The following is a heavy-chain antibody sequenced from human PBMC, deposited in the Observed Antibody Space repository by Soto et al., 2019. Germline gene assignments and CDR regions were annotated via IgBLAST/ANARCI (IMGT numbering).Heavy chain of an antibody. Sequence: EVQLVESGGTLVQPGGSLRLSCAASGFLFSGYWMSWVRQAPGKGLEWVANIKQDGGGKYYVDSVRGRFTISRDNAKDSLYLQMNSLRVEDTAVYYCAREWFGDSGNWFDPWGQGTLVTVSS. CDR1: GFLFSGYW. CDR2: IKQDGGGK. CDR3: AREWFGDSGNWFDP. J-gene: IGHJ5*02. V-gene: IGHV3-7*01. D-gene: IGHD3-10*01.